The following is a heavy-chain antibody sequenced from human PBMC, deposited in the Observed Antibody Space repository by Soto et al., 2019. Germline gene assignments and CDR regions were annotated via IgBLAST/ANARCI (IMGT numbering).Heavy chain of an antibody. V-gene: IGHV1-18*01. J-gene: IGHJ5*02. CDR3: ARVGPPLWFGEVSLPRLGRLAP. CDR1: GYTFTSYG. D-gene: IGHD3-10*01. Sequence: GASVKVSCKASGYTFTSYGISWVRQAPGQGLEWMGWISAYNGNTNYAQKLQGRVTMTTDTSTSTAYMELRSLRSDDTAVYYCARVGPPLWFGEVSLPRLGRLAPWGQGTLVTVSS. CDR2: ISAYNGNT.